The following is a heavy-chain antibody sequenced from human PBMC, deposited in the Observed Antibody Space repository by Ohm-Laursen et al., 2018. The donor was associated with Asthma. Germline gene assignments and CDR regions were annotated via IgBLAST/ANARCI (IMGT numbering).Heavy chain of an antibody. V-gene: IGHV3-30-3*01. CDR3: ARDVMEWYLPAFDF. CDR2: GGSYYDGGLK. CDR1: GFTLRSYA. J-gene: IGHJ4*02. Sequence: SLRLSCAASGFTLRSYAMHWVRQAPGKGLEWVAVGGSYYDGGLKYYADSVNGRFTVSRDDSKNTLYLQMNSLRPDDTAVYYCARDVMEWYLPAFDFWGQGTLVTVSS. D-gene: IGHD3-3*01.